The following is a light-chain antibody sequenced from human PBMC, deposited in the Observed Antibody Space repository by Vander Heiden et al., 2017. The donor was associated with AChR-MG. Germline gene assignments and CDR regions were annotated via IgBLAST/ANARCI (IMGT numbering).Light chain of an antibody. CDR3: QQYNSYSPLN. CDR1: QSISSW. V-gene: IGKV1-5*03. CDR2: KAS. Sequence: DIQMTQSPSTLSASVGDRVTITCRASQSISSWLAWYQQKPGKAPKLLIYKASSLESGVPSRFSGSGSGTEFTLTISSLQPDDFATYYCQQYNSYSPLNFGQGTKLEIK. J-gene: IGKJ2*01.